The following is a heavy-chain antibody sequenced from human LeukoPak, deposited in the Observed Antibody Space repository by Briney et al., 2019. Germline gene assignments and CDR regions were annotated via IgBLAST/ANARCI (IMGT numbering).Heavy chain of an antibody. V-gene: IGHV4-59*01. CDR2: IYYSGST. D-gene: IGHD3-22*01. Sequence: SETLSLTCTVSGGSISSYYWSWIRQPPGKGLEWIGYIYYSGSTNYNPSLKSRVTISVDTSKNQFSLKLSSVTAADTVVYYCARAAVDYYDSSGYYYAPYYFDYWGQGTLVTVSS. J-gene: IGHJ4*02. CDR3: ARAAVDYYDSSGYYYAPYYFDY. CDR1: GGSISSYY.